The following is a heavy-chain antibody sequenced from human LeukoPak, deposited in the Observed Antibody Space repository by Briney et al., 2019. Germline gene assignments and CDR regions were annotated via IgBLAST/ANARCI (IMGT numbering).Heavy chain of an antibody. Sequence: SETLSLTCAVSTDSITSNWWSWVRQPPGKGLEWIGEVHKSGSTNYYPSLQSRVTISIDKSKNQIALALTSVTAADTAVYYCAKEIVGAPTPGAYWGQGILVTVSS. CDR2: VHKSGST. D-gene: IGHD1-26*01. J-gene: IGHJ4*02. CDR1: TDSITSNW. V-gene: IGHV4-4*02. CDR3: AKEIVGAPTPGAY.